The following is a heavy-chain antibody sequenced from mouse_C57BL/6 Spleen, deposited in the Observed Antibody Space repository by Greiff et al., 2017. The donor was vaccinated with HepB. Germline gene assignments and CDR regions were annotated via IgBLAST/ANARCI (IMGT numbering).Heavy chain of an antibody. D-gene: IGHD1-1*01. CDR2: IYPGDGDT. Sequence: QVQLQQSGAELVKPGASVKISCKASGYAFSSYWMNWVKQRPGKGLEWIGQIYPGDGDTNYNGKFKGKATLTADKSSSTAYMQLSSLTSEDSAVYFCARSLYYGSSYERNFDYWGQGTTLTVSS. CDR1: GYAFSSYW. CDR3: ARSLYYGSSYERNFDY. J-gene: IGHJ2*01. V-gene: IGHV1-80*01.